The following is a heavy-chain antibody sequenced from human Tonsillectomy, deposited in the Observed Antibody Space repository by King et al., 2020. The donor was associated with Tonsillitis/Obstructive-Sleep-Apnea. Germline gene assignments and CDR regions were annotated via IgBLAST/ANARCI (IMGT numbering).Heavy chain of an antibody. V-gene: IGHV1-46*01. CDR2: INPSGGST. CDR1: GYTFTSYY. J-gene: IGHJ4*02. CDR3: ARLSSRFWGWDY. Sequence: VQLVESGAEVKKPGASVKVSCKASGYTFTSYYMHWVRQAPGQGLEWMGIINPSGGSTGYAQKFQGRVTMTRDTPTSTVYMELSSLRSEDTAVYYCARLSSRFWGWDYWGQGTLVTVSS. D-gene: IGHD3-3*01.